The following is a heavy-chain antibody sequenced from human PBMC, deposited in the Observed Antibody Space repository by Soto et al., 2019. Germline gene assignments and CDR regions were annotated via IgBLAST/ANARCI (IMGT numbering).Heavy chain of an antibody. V-gene: IGHV4-39*01. J-gene: IGHJ4*02. D-gene: IGHD4-17*01. Sequence: SETLSLTCTVSGGSVTNSSYYWGWIRQPPGKGLEWIGSVYYRGRSYSKSSVKSRVTISVDTSKNRFSLSLNSVTASDTAVYFCVSQRTTVPTQAYFDYWGPGTLVTVSS. CDR3: VSQRTTVPTQAYFDY. CDR1: GGSVTNSSYY. CDR2: VYYRGRS.